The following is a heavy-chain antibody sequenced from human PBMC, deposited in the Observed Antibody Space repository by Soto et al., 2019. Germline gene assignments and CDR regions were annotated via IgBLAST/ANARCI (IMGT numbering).Heavy chain of an antibody. CDR2: INPNSGGT. Sequence: ASVKVSCKASGYTFTGYYMHWVRQAPGQGLEWMGWINPNSGGTNYAQKFQGWVIMTRDTSISTAYMELSRLRSDDTAVYYCARDYLRRSYSGYDSGYYYYYGMDVWGQGTTVTVSS. CDR3: ARDYLRRSYSGYDSGYYYYYGMDV. V-gene: IGHV1-2*04. CDR1: GYTFTGYY. D-gene: IGHD5-12*01. J-gene: IGHJ6*02.